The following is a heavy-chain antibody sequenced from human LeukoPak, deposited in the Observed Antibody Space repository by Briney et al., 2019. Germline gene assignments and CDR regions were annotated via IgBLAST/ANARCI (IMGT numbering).Heavy chain of an antibody. CDR2: INHSGST. D-gene: IGHD2-2*01. CDR1: GGSFSGHY. J-gene: IGHJ4*02. V-gene: IGHV4-34*01. CDR3: ARGSSTSVARIDY. Sequence: PSETLSLTCAVYGGSFSGHYWSWIRQPPGKGLEWIGEINHSGSTNYNPSLKSRVTISVDTSKNQFSLKLSSVTAADTAVYYCARGSSTSVARIDYWGQGTLVTVSS.